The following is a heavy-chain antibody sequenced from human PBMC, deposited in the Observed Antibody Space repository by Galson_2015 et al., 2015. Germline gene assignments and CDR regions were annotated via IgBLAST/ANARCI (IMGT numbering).Heavy chain of an antibody. CDR3: ARDSGYGMSDY. V-gene: IGHV4-31*03. Sequence: TLSLTCTVSGAYVSSTYYWSWIRQHPGKGLEWMGHVSHSGSTQYSPSLKSRVTIALDMSKNQFFLKLNTVTAADTAVYYCARDSGYGMSDYWGQGTLVTVSS. J-gene: IGHJ4*02. CDR1: GAYVSSTYY. D-gene: IGHD5-12*01. CDR2: VSHSGST.